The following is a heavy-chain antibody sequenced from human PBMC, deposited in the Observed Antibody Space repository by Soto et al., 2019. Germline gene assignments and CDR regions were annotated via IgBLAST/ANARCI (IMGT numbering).Heavy chain of an antibody. CDR2: ISAYNGNT. CDR3: ASGRKNYDSSGYYYHYYYGMDV. CDR1: GYTFTCYG. Sequence: ASVKVSCKASGYTFTCYGISWVRQAPGQGLEWMGWISAYNGNTNYAQKLQGRVTMTTDTSTSTAYMELRSLRSDDTAVYYCASGRKNYDSSGYYYHYYYGMDVWGQGTTVTVSS. D-gene: IGHD3-22*01. J-gene: IGHJ6*02. V-gene: IGHV1-18*01.